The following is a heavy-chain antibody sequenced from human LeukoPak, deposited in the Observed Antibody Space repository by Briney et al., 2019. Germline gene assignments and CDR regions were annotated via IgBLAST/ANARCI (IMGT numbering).Heavy chain of an antibody. CDR1: GYTFTGYY. J-gene: IGHJ4*02. CDR2: INPNSGGT. V-gene: IGHV1-2*06. D-gene: IGHD3-22*01. CDR3: ARGYYDSSGYYLY. Sequence: ASVKVSCKAPGYTFTGYYMHWVRQAPGQGLEWMGRINPNSGGTNYAQKFQGRVTMTRDTSISTAYMGLSRLRSDDTAVYYCARGYYDSSGYYLYWGQGTLVTVSS.